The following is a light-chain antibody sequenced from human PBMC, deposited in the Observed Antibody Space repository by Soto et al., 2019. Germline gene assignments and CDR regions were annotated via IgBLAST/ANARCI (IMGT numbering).Light chain of an antibody. CDR2: AAS. V-gene: IGKV1-39*01. J-gene: IGKJ5*01. Sequence: DIQMTQSPSSLSASVGDRVTITYRASRSININLNWYQQKPGKASKLLLYAASNLQSGVPARLSGDGVGKHFTLTISIIQPEDFAPYPCNPGHISPYTFGQAPRLKI. CDR1: RSININ. CDR3: NPGHISPYT.